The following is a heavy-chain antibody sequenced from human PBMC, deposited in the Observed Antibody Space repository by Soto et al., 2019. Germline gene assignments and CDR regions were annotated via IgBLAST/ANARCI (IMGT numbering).Heavy chain of an antibody. V-gene: IGHV4-59*01. J-gene: IGHJ6*03. D-gene: IGHD2-2*01. CDR3: ARAREGYCSSTSCYACYYYYYMDV. CDR2: IYYSGST. Sequence: SETLSLTCTVSGGSISSYYWSWIRQPPGKGLEWIGYIYYSGSTNYNPSLKSRVTISVDTSKNQFSLKLSSVTAADTAVYYCARAREGYCSSTSCYACYYYYYMDVWGKGTTGTVSS. CDR1: GGSISSYY.